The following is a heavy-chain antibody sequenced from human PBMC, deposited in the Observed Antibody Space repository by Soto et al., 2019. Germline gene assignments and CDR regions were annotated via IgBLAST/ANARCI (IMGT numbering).Heavy chain of an antibody. CDR1: GGSISSSNW. D-gene: IGHD1-26*01. CDR2: IYHSGST. J-gene: IGHJ1*01. Sequence: PSETLSLTCAVSGGSISSSNWWSWVRQPPGKGLEWIGEIYHSGSTNYNPSLKSRVTISVDKSKNQFSLKLSSVTAADTAVYYCARGGGGSYYGFQHWGQGTLVTVSS. CDR3: ARGGGGSYYGFQH. V-gene: IGHV4-4*02.